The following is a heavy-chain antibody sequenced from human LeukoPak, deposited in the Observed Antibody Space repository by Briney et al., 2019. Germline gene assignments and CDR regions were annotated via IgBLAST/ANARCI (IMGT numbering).Heavy chain of an antibody. D-gene: IGHD5-12*01. V-gene: IGHV4-39*07. CDR2: IYYSGST. J-gene: IGHJ4*02. CDR1: GGSISSTSYY. CDR3: ARAWDIVAYGPFDY. Sequence: NPSETLSLTCAVSGGSISSTSYYWGWIRQPPGKGLEWIGSIYYSGSTYYNPSLKSRVTISLHTSKNQFSLKLSSVTAADTAVYYCARAWDIVAYGPFDYWGLGTLVTVSS.